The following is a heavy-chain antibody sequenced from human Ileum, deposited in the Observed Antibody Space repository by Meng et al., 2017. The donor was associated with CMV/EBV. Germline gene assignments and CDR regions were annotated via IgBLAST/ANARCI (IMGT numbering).Heavy chain of an antibody. V-gene: IGHV3-33*01. Sequence: SCKASGYTFTSYYMHWVRQAPGKGLEWVAFIRYDGSNKYYADSVKGRFTISRDNSKNTLYLQMNSLRAEDTAVYYCARQAGTYWGQGTLVTVSS. CDR2: IRYDGSNK. D-gene: IGHD6-13*01. CDR1: GYTFTSYY. CDR3: ARQAGTY. J-gene: IGHJ4*02.